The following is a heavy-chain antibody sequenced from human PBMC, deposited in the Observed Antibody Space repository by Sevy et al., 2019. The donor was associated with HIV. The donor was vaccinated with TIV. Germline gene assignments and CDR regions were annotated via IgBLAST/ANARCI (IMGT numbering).Heavy chain of an antibody. V-gene: IGHV3-74*01. Sequence: GGSLRLSCAASGFTFSSYWMHWVRQAPGKGLVWVSRINSDGSSTSYADSVKGRFTISRDNAKNTLYLQMNSLRAEDTAVYYCARDPYYYDSSGYPHGALDTWGQGTTVTVSS. CDR3: ARDPYYYDSSGYPHGALDT. D-gene: IGHD3-22*01. J-gene: IGHJ3*02. CDR1: GFTFSSYW. CDR2: INSDGSST.